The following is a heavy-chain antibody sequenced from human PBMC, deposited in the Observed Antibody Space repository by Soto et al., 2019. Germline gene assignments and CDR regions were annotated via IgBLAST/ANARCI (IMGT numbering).Heavy chain of an antibody. CDR3: ARSYYYHSSGYYYVSPWFDP. D-gene: IGHD3-22*01. Sequence: EVQLVETGGGLIQPGGSLRLSCAASGFTVSSNYMSWVRQAPGKGLEWVSVIYSGGSTYYADSVKGRFTIPRDNSKNTMSLQMNSLRAEDTAVYYCARSYYYHSSGYYYVSPWFDPWGQGTLVTVSS. CDR1: GFTVSSNY. CDR2: IYSGGST. V-gene: IGHV3-53*02. J-gene: IGHJ5*02.